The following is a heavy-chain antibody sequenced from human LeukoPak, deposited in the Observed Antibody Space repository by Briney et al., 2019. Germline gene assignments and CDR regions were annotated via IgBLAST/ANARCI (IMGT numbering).Heavy chain of an antibody. Sequence: SETLSLTCTASGGSISSYYWSWIRQPPGKGLEWIGYIYYSGSTNYNPSLKSRVTISVDTSKNQFSLKLSSVTAADTAVYYCARWAGYYGSGSYYNWFDPWGQGTLVTVSS. CDR3: ARWAGYYGSGSYYNWFDP. J-gene: IGHJ5*02. V-gene: IGHV4-59*08. CDR1: GGSISSYY. D-gene: IGHD3-10*01. CDR2: IYYSGST.